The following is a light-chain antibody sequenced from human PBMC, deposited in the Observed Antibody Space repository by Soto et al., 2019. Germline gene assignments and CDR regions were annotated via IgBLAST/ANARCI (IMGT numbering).Light chain of an antibody. V-gene: IGLV4-60*02. Sequence: QSVLTQSSSASASLGSSVKLTCTLSSGHSSYIIAWHQQQPGKAPRYLMKLEGSGSYNKGSGVPDRFSGSSSGADRYLTISILQFEEEADYYCETWDSNTHVFGGGTKVTVL. J-gene: IGLJ3*02. CDR2: LEGSGSY. CDR3: ETWDSNTHV. CDR1: SGHSSYI.